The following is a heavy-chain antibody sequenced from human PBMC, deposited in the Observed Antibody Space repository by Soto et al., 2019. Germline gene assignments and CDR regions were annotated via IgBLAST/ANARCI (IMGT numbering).Heavy chain of an antibody. Sequence: EVQLLESGGGLVQPGGSLRLSCAACGFTFSSYAMSWVRQAPGKGLEWVSAISGSGGSTYYADSVKGRFTISRDNSKNTLYLQMNSLRAEDTAVYYCAKDYYYGSGSYGTLGYWGQGTLVTVSS. D-gene: IGHD3-10*01. CDR1: GFTFSSYA. CDR2: ISGSGGST. V-gene: IGHV3-23*01. J-gene: IGHJ4*02. CDR3: AKDYYYGSGSYGTLGY.